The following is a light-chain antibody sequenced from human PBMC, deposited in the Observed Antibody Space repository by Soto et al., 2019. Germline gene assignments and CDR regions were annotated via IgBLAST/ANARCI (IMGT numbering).Light chain of an antibody. CDR2: EGS. CDR3: CSYAGSSTFKV. J-gene: IGLJ3*02. Sequence: QSALTQPASVSGSPGQSITISCTGTSSDVGSYNLVSWYRQHPGKAPKLMIYEGSKRPSGVSNRFYGSKSGNTASLTISGLQAEDEADYYCCSYAGSSTFKVFGGGTQLTVL. V-gene: IGLV2-23*03. CDR1: SSDVGSYNL.